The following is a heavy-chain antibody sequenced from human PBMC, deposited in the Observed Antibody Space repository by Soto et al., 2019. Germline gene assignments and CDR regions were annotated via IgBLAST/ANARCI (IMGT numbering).Heavy chain of an antibody. D-gene: IGHD6-19*01. CDR1: GYTFTGYY. CDR2: INPNSGGT. J-gene: IGHJ4*02. CDR3: VRTLGIAVAGAKFDF. V-gene: IGHV1-2*02. Sequence: ASVKVSCKASGYTFTGYYIHWVRQAPGQGLEWMGWINPNSGGTNYAQKFQGRVTMTRDTSITTAYMELSSLRSDDTAVYYCVRTLGIAVAGAKFDFWGQGTLVTVSS.